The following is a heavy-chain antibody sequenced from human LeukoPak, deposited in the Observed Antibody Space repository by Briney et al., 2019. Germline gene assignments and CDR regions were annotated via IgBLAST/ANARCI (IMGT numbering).Heavy chain of an antibody. CDR3: ARELARNHYYYYYYMDV. D-gene: IGHD1-14*01. CDR1: GGSFSGYY. J-gene: IGHJ6*03. V-gene: IGHV4-34*01. CDR2: INHSGST. Sequence: SETLSLTCAVYGGSFSGYYWSWIRQPPGKGLEWIGEINHSGSTNYNPSLKSRVTISVDTSKNQFSLKLSSVTAADTAVYYCARELARNHYYYYYYMDVWGKGTTVTVSS.